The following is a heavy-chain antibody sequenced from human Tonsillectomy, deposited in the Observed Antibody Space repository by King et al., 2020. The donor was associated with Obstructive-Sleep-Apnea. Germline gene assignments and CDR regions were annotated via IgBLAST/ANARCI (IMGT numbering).Heavy chain of an antibody. CDR1: CGSITTTNYY. CDR2: IFYSGCT. CDR3: TRRLINYAIDS. D-gene: IGHD4-11*01. Sequence: QLQESGPGLVKPSETLSLTCTVSCGSITTTNYYWGWVRQSPGMGLEWIGNIFYSGCTNYNPSLNSRVSLSADPSKNQFSLDLSSVTAAATAIYYCTRRLINYAIDSWGQGTLVTVSS. V-gene: IGHV4-39*07. J-gene: IGHJ4*02.